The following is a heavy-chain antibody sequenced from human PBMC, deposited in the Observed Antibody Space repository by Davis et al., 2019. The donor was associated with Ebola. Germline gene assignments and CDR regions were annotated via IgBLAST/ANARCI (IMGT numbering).Heavy chain of an antibody. CDR1: GFTFSTYT. J-gene: IGHJ4*02. V-gene: IGHV3-21*01. CDR2: ISPNSNYI. CDR3: VRDRDFNVDY. Sequence: GESLKISCAASGFTFSTYTMIWVRQAPGKGLERVSSISPNSNYIYDADSVKGRFTISRDDAKNSVYLQMNSLRAEDTAVYYCVRDRDFNVDYWGQGTLVTVSS.